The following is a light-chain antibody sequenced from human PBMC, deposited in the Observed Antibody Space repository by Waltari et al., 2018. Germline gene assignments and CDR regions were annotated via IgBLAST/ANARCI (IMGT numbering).Light chain of an antibody. CDR2: RNN. J-gene: IGLJ3*02. CDR1: SSNIGDNY. CDR3: ATWDDSLSGWV. V-gene: IGLV1-47*01. Sequence: QSVLTQLPSASGTPGQGVTISCPGSSSNIGDNYVYWYLQFPGTSPKLLIPRNNRRPSGGPDRFSGSKSGTSAFLVISGLRSEDEADYHCATWDDSLSGWVFGGGTKVTVL.